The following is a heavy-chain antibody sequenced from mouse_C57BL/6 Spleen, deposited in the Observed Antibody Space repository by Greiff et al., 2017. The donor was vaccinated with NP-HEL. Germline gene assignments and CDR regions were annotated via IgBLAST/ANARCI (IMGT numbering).Heavy chain of an antibody. V-gene: IGHV1-59*01. CDR3: ARSSGDSGPFAY. CDR1: GYTFTSYW. J-gene: IGHJ3*01. Sequence: VQLQQPGAELVRPGTSVKLSCEASGYTFTSYWMHWVKQRPGQGLEWIGVIDPSDSYTNYNQKFKGKATLTVDTSSSTAYMQLSSLTSEDSAVYYCARSSGDSGPFAYWGQGTLVTVSA. D-gene: IGHD3-2*02. CDR2: IDPSDSYT.